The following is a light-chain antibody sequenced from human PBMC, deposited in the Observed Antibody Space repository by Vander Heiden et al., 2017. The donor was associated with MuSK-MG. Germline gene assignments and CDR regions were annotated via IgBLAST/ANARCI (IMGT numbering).Light chain of an antibody. V-gene: IGKV3-20*01. Sequence: EIVLTQSPGTLSLSPGERATLSCRASQSVSNNYLAWHQQKPGQAPRLLIYDASRRATGIPDRFSGSGSGTDFTLTISRLEPEDFAVYYCQQDDSSPLTFGHGTKVDVK. CDR2: DAS. CDR3: QQDDSSPLT. CDR1: QSVSNNY. J-gene: IGKJ3*01.